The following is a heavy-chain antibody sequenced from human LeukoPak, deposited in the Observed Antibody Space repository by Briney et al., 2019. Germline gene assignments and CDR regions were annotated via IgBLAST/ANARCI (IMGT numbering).Heavy chain of an antibody. D-gene: IGHD1-7*01. J-gene: IGHJ4*02. CDR1: GYTFTNYY. Sequence: ASVKVSCKASGYTFTNYYIHWVRQAPGQGLEWMGWINPNTGRTNVAQKFQGRVTLTRDTSIRTFYMELSSLTSDDTAMYSCARARWHYALDYWGQGTLVTVPS. V-gene: IGHV1-2*02. CDR2: INPNTGRT. CDR3: ARARWHYALDY.